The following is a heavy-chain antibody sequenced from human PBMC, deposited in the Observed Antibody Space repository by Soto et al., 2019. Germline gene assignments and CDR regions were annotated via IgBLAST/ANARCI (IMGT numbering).Heavy chain of an antibody. Sequence: GASVKVSCKASGGTFSSYAISWVRQAPGQGLEWMGGIIPIFGTANYAQKFQGRVTITADESTSTAYMELSSLRSEDTAVYYCAREGCSSTSCYSAHDAFDIWGQGTMVTVSS. CDR1: GGTFSSYA. J-gene: IGHJ3*02. D-gene: IGHD2-2*02. V-gene: IGHV1-69*13. CDR3: AREGCSSTSCYSAHDAFDI. CDR2: IIPIFGTA.